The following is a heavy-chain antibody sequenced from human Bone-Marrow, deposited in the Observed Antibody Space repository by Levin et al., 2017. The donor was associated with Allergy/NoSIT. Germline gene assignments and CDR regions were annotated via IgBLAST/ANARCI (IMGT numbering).Heavy chain of an antibody. D-gene: IGHD1-14*01. V-gene: IGHV4-34*01. J-gene: IGHJ4*02. Sequence: GSLRLSCAVSGGSLSGYFWNWVRQSPERNLEWIGESNDRGSTNYNASLKSRVSISIDTSTNQFSLRLTSVTAADTAAYYCARVGLEFTSGGLINITPFDGWGQGTLVTVSS. CDR1: GGSLSGYF. CDR2: SNDRGST. CDR3: ARVGLEFTSGGLINITPFDG.